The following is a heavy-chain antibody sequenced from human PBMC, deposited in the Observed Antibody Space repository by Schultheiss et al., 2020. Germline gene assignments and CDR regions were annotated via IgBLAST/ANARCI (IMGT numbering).Heavy chain of an antibody. Sequence: ASVKVSCKASGNTFTSNYMHWVRQAPGQGLEWMGIINPSGGSTSYAQKFQGRVTMTRDTSTSTVYMELSSLRSEDTAMYYCARHPGWAAPPPDYWGQGTLVTVYS. CDR2: INPSGGST. V-gene: IGHV1-46*01. CDR1: GNTFTSNY. CDR3: ARHPGWAAPPPDY. D-gene: IGHD6-19*01. J-gene: IGHJ4*02.